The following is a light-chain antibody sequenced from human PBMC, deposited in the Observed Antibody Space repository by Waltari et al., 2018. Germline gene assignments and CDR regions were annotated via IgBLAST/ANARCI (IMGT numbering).Light chain of an antibody. Sequence: SYVVTQSPSVSVAPGETARITCGGDNIGSESVHWSQQRPGQAPVLVISYDSDRPSGIPERFSGSNSGNTATLTISWVEADDEADYYCLVWHSTTDHHGVFGGGTKLTVL. CDR2: YDS. CDR1: NIGSES. CDR3: LVWHSTTDHHGV. V-gene: IGLV3-21*04. J-gene: IGLJ2*01.